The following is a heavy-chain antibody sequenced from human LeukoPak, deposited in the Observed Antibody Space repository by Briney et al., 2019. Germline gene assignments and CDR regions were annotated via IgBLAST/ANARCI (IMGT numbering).Heavy chain of an antibody. Sequence: ASVKVSCKASGYIFTGYYIHWVRQAPGQGLEWMGWINPNSGGTNYAQKFQGRVTMTRDTSISTAYMELSRLRSDDTAVYYCAREVHLNIVVVVAASSWFDPWGQGTLVTVSS. CDR2: INPNSGGT. J-gene: IGHJ5*02. CDR1: GYIFTGYY. V-gene: IGHV1-2*02. D-gene: IGHD2-15*01. CDR3: AREVHLNIVVVVAASSWFDP.